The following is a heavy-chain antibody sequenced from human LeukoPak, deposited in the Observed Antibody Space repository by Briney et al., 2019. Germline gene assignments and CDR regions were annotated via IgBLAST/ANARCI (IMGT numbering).Heavy chain of an antibody. D-gene: IGHD3-22*01. V-gene: IGHV3-7*01. J-gene: IGHJ4*02. CDR2: IKQDGSEK. Sequence: GGSLRLSCAASGFTFSSYWMSWVRQAPGKGLEWVANIKQDGSEKYYVDSVKGRFTISRDNAKNSLYLQMNSLRAEDTAVYYCARDIPGDSSGYNYDGFDYWGQGTLVTVSS. CDR3: ARDIPGDSSGYNYDGFDY. CDR1: GFTFSSYW.